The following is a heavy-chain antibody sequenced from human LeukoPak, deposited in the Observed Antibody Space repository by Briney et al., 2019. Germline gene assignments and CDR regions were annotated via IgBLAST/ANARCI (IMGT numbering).Heavy chain of an antibody. V-gene: IGHV4-30-4*01. J-gene: IGHJ4*02. CDR1: GASIRSGDYY. Sequence: SQTLSLTCTVSGASIRSGDYYWSWIRQPPGKGLEWIGYIYDSGSTYYNPSLKSRITISVDTSENRFSLKLSSVTATDTAVYYCARGLYNYGHGDYWGQGTLVTVSS. D-gene: IGHD5-18*01. CDR2: IYDSGST. CDR3: ARGLYNYGHGDY.